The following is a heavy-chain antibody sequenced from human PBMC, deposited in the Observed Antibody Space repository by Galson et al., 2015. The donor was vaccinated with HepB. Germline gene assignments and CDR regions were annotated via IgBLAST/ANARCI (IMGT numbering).Heavy chain of an antibody. CDR1: GLTFSSYA. CDR2: ISYDGNNK. CDR3: ASGGGTAIMGPDY. D-gene: IGHD5-18*01. J-gene: IGHJ4*02. V-gene: IGHV3-30*04. Sequence: SLRLSCAASGLTFSSYAMHWVRQAPGKGLEWVAVISYDGNNKYYADSVKGRFTISRDNSKKTLYLQMNSLRAEDRAIYYCASGGGTAIMGPDYWGQGTLVTVSS.